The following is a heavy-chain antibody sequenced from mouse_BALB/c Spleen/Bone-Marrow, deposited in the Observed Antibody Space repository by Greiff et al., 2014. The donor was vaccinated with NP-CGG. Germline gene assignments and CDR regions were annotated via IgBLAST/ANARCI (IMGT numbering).Heavy chain of an antibody. J-gene: IGHJ3*01. Sequence: EVQLQQSGPELVRPGASVKISCKASGYTFTDYNIYWAKQSHGKSLEWIGYIYPYSGGTGYNQKFKSKATLTVDNSSTTAYMELRSLTSEDSAVYYCARGNWDFAYWGQGTLVTVST. D-gene: IGHD4-1*01. CDR2: IYPYSGGT. V-gene: IGHV1S29*02. CDR3: ARGNWDFAY. CDR1: GYTFTDYN.